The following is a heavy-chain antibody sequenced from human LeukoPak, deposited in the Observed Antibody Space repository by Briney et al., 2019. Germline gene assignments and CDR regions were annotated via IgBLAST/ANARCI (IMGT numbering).Heavy chain of an antibody. CDR1: GFPLSSYS. V-gene: IGHV3-48*01. CDR2: ISSSGSAI. D-gene: IGHD2-15*01. CDR3: VRVKGSYFDY. J-gene: IGHJ4*02. Sequence: PGGSLRLSCAASGFPLSSYSINWVRQAPGKGLEWVSYISSSGSAIYYVDSVKGRFTVSRDNAKNSLFLLMNSPRAEDTAVYYCVRVKGSYFDYWGQGALVTVSS.